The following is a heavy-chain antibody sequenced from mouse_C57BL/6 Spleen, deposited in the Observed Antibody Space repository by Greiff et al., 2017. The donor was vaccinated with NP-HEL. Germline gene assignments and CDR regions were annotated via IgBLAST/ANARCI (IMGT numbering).Heavy chain of an antibody. CDR2: IYPGDGDT. CDR3: ARSGVNYGYAMDY. J-gene: IGHJ4*01. CDR1: GYAFSSYW. V-gene: IGHV1-80*01. Sequence: QVQLKQSGAELVKPGASVKISCKASGYAFSSYWMNWVKQRPGKGLEWIGQIYPGDGDTNYNGKFKGKATLTADKSSSTAYMQLSSLTSEDSAVYFCARSGVNYGYAMDYWGQGTSVTVSS. D-gene: IGHD1-1*01.